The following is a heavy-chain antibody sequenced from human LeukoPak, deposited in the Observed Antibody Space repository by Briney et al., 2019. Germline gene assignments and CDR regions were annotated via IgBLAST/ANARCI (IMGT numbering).Heavy chain of an antibody. CDR2: ISSSSSYI. J-gene: IGHJ4*02. V-gene: IGHV3-21*01. Sequence: GGSLRLSCAASGFTFSSYSMNWVRQAPGKGLEWVSSISSSSSYIYYADSVKGRFTISRDNAKNSLYLQMNSLRAEDTAVYYCARDFPPEPEVVTERCFDYWGQGTLVTVSS. D-gene: IGHD2-21*02. CDR3: ARDFPPEPEVVTERCFDY. CDR1: GFTFSSYS.